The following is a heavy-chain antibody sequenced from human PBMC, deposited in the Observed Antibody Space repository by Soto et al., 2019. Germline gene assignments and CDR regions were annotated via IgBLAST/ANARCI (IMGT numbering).Heavy chain of an antibody. V-gene: IGHV4-39*01. D-gene: IGHD2-21*02. Sequence: DTLSLTCIVSGESISSSSYYWGWIRQPPGKGLEWIGSIYYSGRTYYNPSFKSRVTISIDTSKNQFSLKLSSVTATDTAVYYCARQRTTVVTRAYFDHWGQGALVTVSS. J-gene: IGHJ4*02. CDR2: IYYSGRT. CDR1: GESISSSSYY. CDR3: ARQRTTVVTRAYFDH.